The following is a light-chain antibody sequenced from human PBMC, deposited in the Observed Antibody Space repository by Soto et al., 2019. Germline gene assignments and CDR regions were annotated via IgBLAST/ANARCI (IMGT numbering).Light chain of an antibody. V-gene: IGKV1-5*01. CDR2: DAS. CDR1: QSISSW. Sequence: DIQMTQSPSTLSASVGDRVTITCRASQSISSWLAWYQQKPGKAPKLLIYDASSLESGVPSRFSGSGSGTEFTLTIISRQPYDFATYYCQQYNSYRTFGQGTKVEIK. CDR3: QQYNSYRT. J-gene: IGKJ1*01.